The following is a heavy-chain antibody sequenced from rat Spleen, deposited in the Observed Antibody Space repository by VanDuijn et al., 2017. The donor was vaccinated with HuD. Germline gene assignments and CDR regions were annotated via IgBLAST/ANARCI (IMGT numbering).Heavy chain of an antibody. CDR3: VRLLGAPDWYFDF. V-gene: IGHV5-25*01. Sequence: EVQLVESGGGLVQSGKSLKLSCAASGFAFSDYYMTWVRQAPTKGLEWVASINTGGGNTYYRGSVKGRFTISRDNAKSTLYLQMDSLRSEDTATYYCVRLLGAPDWYFDFWGPGTMVTVSS. CDR2: INTGGGNT. J-gene: IGHJ1*01. CDR1: GFAFSDYY. D-gene: IGHD5-1*01.